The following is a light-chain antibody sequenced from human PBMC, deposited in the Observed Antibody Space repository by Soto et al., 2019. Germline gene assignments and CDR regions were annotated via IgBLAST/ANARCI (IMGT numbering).Light chain of an antibody. CDR3: QQSYSTLTWT. CDR2: AAS. J-gene: IGKJ1*01. CDR1: QSISHY. Sequence: DIQMTQSPSSLSASVGDRVTITCRASQSISHYLNWYQQKPGKAPTLLIYAASTLQSGVPSRCSGSRSGTNFSLTIISLQEADYVTYYCQQSYSTLTWTFGQGTKVEIK. V-gene: IGKV1-39*01.